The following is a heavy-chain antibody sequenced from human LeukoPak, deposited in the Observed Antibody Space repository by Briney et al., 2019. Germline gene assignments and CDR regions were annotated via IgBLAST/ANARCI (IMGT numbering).Heavy chain of an antibody. Sequence: ASVKVSCKASGYTFASYGISWVRQAPGQGLEWMGWISIYNGNTDYTQKLRGRVTMTTDTSTSTAYLELRGLRSDDTAVYYCARITYDFWSGYYMPDDPWGQGTLVTVSS. CDR1: GYTFASYG. V-gene: IGHV1-18*01. CDR3: ARITYDFWSGYYMPDDP. CDR2: ISIYNGNT. J-gene: IGHJ5*02. D-gene: IGHD3-3*01.